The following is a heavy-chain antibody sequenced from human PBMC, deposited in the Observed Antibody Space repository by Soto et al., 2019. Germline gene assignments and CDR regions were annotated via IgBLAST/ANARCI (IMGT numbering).Heavy chain of an antibody. V-gene: IGHV5-51*01. CDR2: IWPLNPDT. CDR1: GYIFTNYW. CDR3: ARQAGPYGDHTMDV. Sequence: GESLKISCNGSGYIFTNYWIGWVRQLPGKGLEWMGIIWPLNPDTRYSPSFQGQVTMSADKASSTASLQWDSLKASDTATYYCARQAGPYGDHTMDVWGQGTTVTVSS. D-gene: IGHD4-17*01. J-gene: IGHJ6*02.